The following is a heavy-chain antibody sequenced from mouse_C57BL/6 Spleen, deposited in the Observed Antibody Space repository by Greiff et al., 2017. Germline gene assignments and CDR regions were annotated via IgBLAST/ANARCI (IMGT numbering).Heavy chain of an antibody. D-gene: IGHD2-4*01. Sequence: DVMLVESGGGLVQPGGSMKLSCAASGFTFSDAWMDWVRQSPEKGLEWVAEIRNKANNHATYYAESVKGRFTISRDDSKSSVYQQMNSLRAEDTGIYYCTRRAIYYDYYYFDYWGQGTTLTVSS. J-gene: IGHJ2*01. CDR2: IRNKANNHAT. CDR1: GFTFSDAW. CDR3: TRRAIYYDYYYFDY. V-gene: IGHV6-6*01.